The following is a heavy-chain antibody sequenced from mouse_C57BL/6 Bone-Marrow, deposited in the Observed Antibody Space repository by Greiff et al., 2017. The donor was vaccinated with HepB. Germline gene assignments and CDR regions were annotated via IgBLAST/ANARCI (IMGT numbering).Heavy chain of an antibody. D-gene: IGHD2-3*01. Sequence: QVQLQQPGAELVMPGASVKLSCKASGYTFTSYWMHWVKQRPGQGLEWIGEIDPSDSYTNYNQKFKGKSTLTVDKSSSTAYMQLSSLTSEDSAVYYCAIIYDGYYYSFDYWGQGTTLTVSS. CDR1: GYTFTSYW. J-gene: IGHJ2*01. CDR3: AIIYDGYYYSFDY. CDR2: IDPSDSYT. V-gene: IGHV1-69*01.